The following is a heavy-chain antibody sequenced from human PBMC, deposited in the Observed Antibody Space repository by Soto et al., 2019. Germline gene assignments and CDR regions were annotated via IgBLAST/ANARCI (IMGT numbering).Heavy chain of an antibody. CDR2: ISISSSTI. Sequence: VGSLRLSCAASGFTFSSYSMNWVRQAPGKWLEWVSYISISSSTIYYADSVKGRFTISRGNAKNSLYMKMNSLRDEDTAVYYCARGEYDFWSGYYPHWYFDLWGRGTLVTVSS. D-gene: IGHD3-3*01. J-gene: IGHJ2*01. V-gene: IGHV3-48*02. CDR3: ARGEYDFWSGYYPHWYFDL. CDR1: GFTFSSYS.